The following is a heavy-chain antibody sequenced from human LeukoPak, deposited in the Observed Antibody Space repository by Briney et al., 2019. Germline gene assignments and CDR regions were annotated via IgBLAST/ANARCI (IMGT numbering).Heavy chain of an antibody. CDR2: INPNSGGT. V-gene: IGHV1-2*02. Sequence: ASVKVSCKASGYTFTGYYMHWVRQAPGQGLEWMGWINPNSGGTNYAQKFQGRVTMTRDTSISTAYMELSRLRSDDTAVYYCARDPSQTVVTRVGNWFDPWGQGTLVTVSS. CDR3: ARDPSQTVVTRVGNWFDP. J-gene: IGHJ5*02. D-gene: IGHD2-21*02. CDR1: GYTFTGYY.